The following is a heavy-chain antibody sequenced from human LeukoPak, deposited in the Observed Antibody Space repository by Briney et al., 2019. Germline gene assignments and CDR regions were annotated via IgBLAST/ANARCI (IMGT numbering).Heavy chain of an antibody. V-gene: IGHV4-34*01. J-gene: IGHJ4*02. CDR1: GGSFSGYY. CDR3: ARRRFLEWLSPFDY. Sequence: SETLSLTCAVYGGSFSGYYWSWIRQPPGKGLEWIGEINHSGSTNYNPPLKSRVTISVDTSKNQFSLKLSSVTAADTAVYYCARRRFLEWLSPFDYWGQGTLVTVSS. CDR2: INHSGST. D-gene: IGHD3-3*01.